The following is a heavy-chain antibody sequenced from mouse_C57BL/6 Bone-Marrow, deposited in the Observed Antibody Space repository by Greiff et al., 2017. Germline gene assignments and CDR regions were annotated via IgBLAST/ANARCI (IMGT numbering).Heavy chain of an antibody. CDR1: GYTFTSYW. Sequence: QVQLQQPGAELVKPGASVKLSCKASGYTFTSYWMHWVKQRTGQGLEWIGEIYPRSGNTYYNEKFKGKATLTADKSSSTAYMELRSLTSEDSAVYFCARGEPPFAYWGQGTLVTVSA. V-gene: IGHV1-81*01. CDR3: ARGEPPFAY. J-gene: IGHJ3*01. CDR2: IYPRSGNT.